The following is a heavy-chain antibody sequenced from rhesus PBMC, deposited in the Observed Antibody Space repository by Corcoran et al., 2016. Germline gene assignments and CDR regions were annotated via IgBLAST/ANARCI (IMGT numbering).Heavy chain of an antibody. CDR3: ASVDLDY. V-gene: IGHV4-165*01. D-gene: IGHD2-39*01. CDR2: ISGSSGSP. CDR1: GGSFSGYY. J-gene: IGHJ4*01. Sequence: QVQLQESGPGLVKPSETLSLTCAVSGGSFSGYYWGWIRQPPGKGLEWIGYISGSSGSPDYNPPLKGRVTISTDTSKNQVSLKLSAVTAADTAVYYCASVDLDYWGQGVLVTVSS.